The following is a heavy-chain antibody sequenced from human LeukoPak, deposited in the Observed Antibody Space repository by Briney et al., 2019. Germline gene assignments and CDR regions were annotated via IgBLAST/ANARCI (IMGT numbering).Heavy chain of an antibody. Sequence: PSETLSLTCTVSGYSISCGYYWGWIRQPPGKGLEWIGSIYHSGSTYYNPSLKRRVTISVDTSKNQFSLKLSSVTAADTAVYHCARGAVAAAPAEYFQHWGQGTLVTVSS. J-gene: IGHJ1*01. V-gene: IGHV4-38-2*02. CDR1: GYSISCGYY. D-gene: IGHD6-19*01. CDR3: ARGAVAAAPAEYFQH. CDR2: IYHSGST.